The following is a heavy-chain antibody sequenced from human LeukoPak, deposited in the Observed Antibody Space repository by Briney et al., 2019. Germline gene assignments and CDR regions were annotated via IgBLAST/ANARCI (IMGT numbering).Heavy chain of an antibody. CDR2: ISWNSGSI. Sequence: GGSLRLSCAASGFTFDDYAMHWVRQAPGKGLEWVSGISWNSGSIGYADSVKGRFSISRYNPNNTLFLQMNSLRAEDTAVYYCAKEGGYSYGFGIGDDALDIWGQGTMVTVSS. D-gene: IGHD5-18*01. CDR3: AKEGGYSYGFGIGDDALDI. CDR1: GFTFDDYA. J-gene: IGHJ3*02. V-gene: IGHV3-9*01.